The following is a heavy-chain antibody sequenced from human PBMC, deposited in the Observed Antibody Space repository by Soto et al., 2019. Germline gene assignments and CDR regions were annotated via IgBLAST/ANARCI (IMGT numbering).Heavy chain of an antibody. CDR3: ARSNYDSSGYYFDY. CDR1: GFTFSSYA. J-gene: IGHJ4*02. D-gene: IGHD3-22*01. Sequence: GGSLRLSCAASGFTFSSYAMHWVRQAPGKGLEWVAVISYDGSNKYYADSVKGRFAISRDNSKNTLYLQMNSLRAEDTAVYYCARSNYDSSGYYFDYWGQGTLVTVSS. V-gene: IGHV3-30*09. CDR2: ISYDGSNK.